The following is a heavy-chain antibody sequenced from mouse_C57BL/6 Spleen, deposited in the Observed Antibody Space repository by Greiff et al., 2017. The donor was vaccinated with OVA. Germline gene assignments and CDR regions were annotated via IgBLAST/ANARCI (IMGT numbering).Heavy chain of an antibody. Sequence: EVMLVESGGGLVQSGRSLRLSCATSGFTFSDFYMEWVRQAPGKGLEWIAASRNKANDYTTEYSASVKGRFIVSRDTSQSILYLQMNALRAEDTAIYYCASGNPLCYYDFAYWGQGTLVTVSA. J-gene: IGHJ3*01. V-gene: IGHV7-1*01. D-gene: IGHD1-1*01. CDR3: ASGNPLCYYDFAY. CDR2: SRNKANDYTT. CDR1: GFTFSDFY.